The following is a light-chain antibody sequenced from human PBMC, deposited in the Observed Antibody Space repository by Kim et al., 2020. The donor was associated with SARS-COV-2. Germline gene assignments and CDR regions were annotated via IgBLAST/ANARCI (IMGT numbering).Light chain of an antibody. CDR1: QSGTSY. Sequence: LPREKRPSPCCRASQSGTSYLACYQQHPGQAPRLLIYDASTRANGTQARFSGSGSGTALTSTIRSLELEDFAVYYCQQSGNWPSTFGQGTRLEIK. V-gene: IGKV3-11*01. J-gene: IGKJ5*01. CDR3: QQSGNWPST. CDR2: DAS.